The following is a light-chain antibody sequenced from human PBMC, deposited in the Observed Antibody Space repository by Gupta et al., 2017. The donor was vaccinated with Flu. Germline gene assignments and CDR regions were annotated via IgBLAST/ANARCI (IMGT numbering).Light chain of an antibody. Sequence: QSVLTQPPSMSAAPGQKVTISCSGSSSNLGNNYVSWYQQLLGTTPKLLIYDNNKRPAGIPDRFSGSKSGRSATLGITGLQTGDEADYYCGTWDSRLSAAVFGGGTQLTVL. J-gene: IGLJ7*01. CDR1: SSNLGNNY. CDR2: DNN. CDR3: GTWDSRLSAAV. V-gene: IGLV1-51*01.